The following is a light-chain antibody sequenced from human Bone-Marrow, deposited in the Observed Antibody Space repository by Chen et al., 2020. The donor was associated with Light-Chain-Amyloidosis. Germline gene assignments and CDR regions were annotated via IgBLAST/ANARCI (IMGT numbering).Light chain of an antibody. J-gene: IGLJ1*01. CDR3: AAWDGSLSGYV. V-gene: IGLV1-47*01. CDR2: RNN. CDR1: SSNIGINY. Sequence: QSVLTQPPSASGTPGQRVTISCSAASSNIGINYVYWYQHLPGSAPNLLIHRNNLRPSGVPDRFSASKSGTSAFLAISGLRSEDEADYYCAAWDGSLSGYVFGTGTKVIVL.